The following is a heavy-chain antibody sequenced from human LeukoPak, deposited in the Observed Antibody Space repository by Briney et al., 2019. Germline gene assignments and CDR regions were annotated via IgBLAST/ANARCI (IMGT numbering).Heavy chain of an antibody. D-gene: IGHD2-2*02. CDR3: AKDRAHCSSTSCYTGSFDY. CDR1: GFTFSSYA. CDR2: ISGSGGST. J-gene: IGHJ4*02. Sequence: GGSLRLSCAASGFTFSSYAMSWVRQAPGKGLEWVSAISGSGGSTYYADSVKGRFTISRDNSKNTLYLQMNSLRAEDTAVYYCAKDRAHCSSTSCYTGSFDYWGQGTLVTVSS. V-gene: IGHV3-23*01.